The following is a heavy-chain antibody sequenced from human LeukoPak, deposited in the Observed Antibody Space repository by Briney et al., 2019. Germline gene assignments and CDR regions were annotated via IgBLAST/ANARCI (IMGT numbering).Heavy chain of an antibody. J-gene: IGHJ4*02. CDR1: GFTFSSYA. D-gene: IGHD5-12*01. Sequence: PGGSLRLSCAASGFTFSSYAMSWVRQAPGKGLEWVSAISGSGGSTYYADSVKGRFTISRDNSKNTLYLQMNSLRAEDTAVYYCAKWGYSGYDLKPYYFDYWGQGTLVTVSS. V-gene: IGHV3-23*01. CDR3: AKWGYSGYDLKPYYFDY. CDR2: ISGSGGST.